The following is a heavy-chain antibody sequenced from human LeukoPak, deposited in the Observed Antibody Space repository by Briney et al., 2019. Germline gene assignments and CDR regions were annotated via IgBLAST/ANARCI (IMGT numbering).Heavy chain of an antibody. CDR3: AKVSSSCPDCSFDS. J-gene: IGHJ4*02. CDR1: GFTFSAYA. CDR2: IRYNGGKE. V-gene: IGHV3-30*02. D-gene: IGHD6-13*01. Sequence: GGSLRLSCTASGFTFSAYAIHWVRQAPGKGLEGVAFIRYNGGKEHHADSVKGRFTISRDNSKNTLYLQMNSLRAEDTAVYYCAKVSSSCPDCSFDSWGQGTLVTVSS.